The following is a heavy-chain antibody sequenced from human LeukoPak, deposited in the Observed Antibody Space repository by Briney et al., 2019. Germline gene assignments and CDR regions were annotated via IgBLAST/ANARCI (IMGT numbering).Heavy chain of an antibody. V-gene: IGHV1-18*01. CDR1: GYTFTSYG. J-gene: IGHJ4*02. D-gene: IGHD2-2*01. Sequence: ASVKVSCKASGYTFTSYGISWVRQAPGQGLEWMGWISAYNGNTNYAQKLQGRVTMTTDTSTSTAYVELRSLRSDDTAVYYCARDRGIVVVPAAMNYWGQGTLVTVSS. CDR3: ARDRGIVVVPAAMNY. CDR2: ISAYNGNT.